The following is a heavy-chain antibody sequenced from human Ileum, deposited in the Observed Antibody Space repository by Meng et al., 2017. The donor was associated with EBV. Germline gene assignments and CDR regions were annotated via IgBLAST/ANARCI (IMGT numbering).Heavy chain of an antibody. CDR2: IYRSGSS. J-gene: IGHJ4*02. CDR1: GDSISNSDHY. Sequence: QRRLQGSGPGLVNPPETLSLTCSVSGDSISNSDHYWNWIRRSPGKGLEWIASIYRSGSSYFDPSLKSRVSLSLDTSKNQFSLKLSSVTAADTALYYCARDPAYPRGLFDSWGQGILVTVSS. CDR3: ARDPAYPRGLFDS. D-gene: IGHD3-10*01. V-gene: IGHV4-39*07.